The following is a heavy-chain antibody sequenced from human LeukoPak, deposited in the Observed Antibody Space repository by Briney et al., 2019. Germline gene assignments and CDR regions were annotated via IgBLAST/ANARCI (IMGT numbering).Heavy chain of an antibody. CDR1: GFTFDDYA. Sequence: GVSLRLSCAASGFTFDDYAMHWVRQAPGKGLEWVSGISWNSGSIGYADSVKGRFTISRDNSKNTLYLQMNSLRAEDTAVYYCAKKFSRSYYDSSGYSDYWGQGTLVTVS. D-gene: IGHD3-22*01. V-gene: IGHV3-9*01. CDR3: AKKFSRSYYDSSGYSDY. CDR2: ISWNSGSI. J-gene: IGHJ4*02.